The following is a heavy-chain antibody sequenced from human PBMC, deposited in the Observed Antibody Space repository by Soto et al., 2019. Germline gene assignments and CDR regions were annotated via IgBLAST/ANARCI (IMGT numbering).Heavy chain of an antibody. CDR3: ARGSTDSYPGSRVFDF. D-gene: IGHD3-10*01. V-gene: IGHV3-30*03. Sequence: QVQLVESGGGPVQPGRSLRLSCEASGFTFSSFGMVWVRQAPGKGLECVAIISYDGSAKYYGDSVKGRFTISRDNSKNTLHVQMNNLRPEDTAVYFCARGSTDSYPGSRVFDFWGRGTLVTVSS. CDR1: GFTFSSFG. J-gene: IGHJ4*02. CDR2: ISYDGSAK.